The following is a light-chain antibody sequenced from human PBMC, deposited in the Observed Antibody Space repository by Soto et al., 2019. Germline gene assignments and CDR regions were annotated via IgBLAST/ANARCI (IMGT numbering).Light chain of an antibody. CDR2: SNN. V-gene: IGLV1-44*01. J-gene: IGLJ2*01. Sequence: QSVLTQPPSGSGTPGQRVTISCSGSSSNIGTKTVNWYQQLPGTAPKLLIYSNNQRPSGVPDRFSGSKSGTSASLAITGLQSEDEGDFYCAAWDDSLYGVVFGGGTKLTVL. CDR1: SSNIGTKT. CDR3: AAWDDSLYGVV.